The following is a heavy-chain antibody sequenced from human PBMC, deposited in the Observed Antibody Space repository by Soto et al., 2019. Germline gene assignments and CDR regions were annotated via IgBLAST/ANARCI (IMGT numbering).Heavy chain of an antibody. CDR3: AHAVALFGVVITYYFDY. D-gene: IGHD3-3*01. CDR1: GFSPSTSGEV. J-gene: IGHJ4*02. CDR2: IYWDDDK. Sequence: SGPTLVNPTQTLTLTCTFSGFSPSTSGEVVGWIRQPPGKALEWLAVIYWDDDKRYTPSLKSRLTIAKDTSKNQVVLTMTYMDPVDTATYYCAHAVALFGVVITYYFDYWGQGILVTFSS. V-gene: IGHV2-5*02.